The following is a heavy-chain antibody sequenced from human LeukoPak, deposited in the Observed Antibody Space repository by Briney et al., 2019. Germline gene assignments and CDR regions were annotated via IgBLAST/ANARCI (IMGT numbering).Heavy chain of an antibody. Sequence: GSSVKVSCKASGGTFSSYAISWVRQAPGQGLEWMGWISAYNGNTNYGQKLQGRVTMTTDTSTSTSYMELRSLRSDDTAVYYCAREELTFGELYNWFDPWGQGTLVTVSS. V-gene: IGHV1-18*01. D-gene: IGHD3-10*01. CDR1: GGTFSSYA. CDR3: AREELTFGELYNWFDP. J-gene: IGHJ5*02. CDR2: ISAYNGNT.